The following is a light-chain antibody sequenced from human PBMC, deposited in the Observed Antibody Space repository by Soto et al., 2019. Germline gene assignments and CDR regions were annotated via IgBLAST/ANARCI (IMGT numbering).Light chain of an antibody. V-gene: IGKV1-5*01. CDR1: QSISSW. J-gene: IGKJ3*01. Sequence: DIQMAQSPSTLSASVGDRATITCRASQSISSWLAWYQQKPGKAPKLLIYDPSSLESGVPSRFSGSGSGTEFTLTISSLQPDDFATYYCQQYNSYSLTFGHGTKVDIK. CDR2: DPS. CDR3: QQYNSYSLT.